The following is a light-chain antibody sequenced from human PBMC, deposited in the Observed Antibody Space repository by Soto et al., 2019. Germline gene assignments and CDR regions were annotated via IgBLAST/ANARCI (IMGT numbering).Light chain of an antibody. CDR1: HNLLYNSSHY. CDR3: QQYYTTPYT. V-gene: IGKV4-1*01. J-gene: IGKJ2*01. Sequence: VVTQFPDSLTVSLGERAAIDCKSSHNLLYNSSHYLAWYQQKPGQPPKLLIYWSSTRESGVPARFSGSGSGTNFTLTISGLQAEDAAVYYCQQYYTTPYTFGQGTKLAI. CDR2: WSS.